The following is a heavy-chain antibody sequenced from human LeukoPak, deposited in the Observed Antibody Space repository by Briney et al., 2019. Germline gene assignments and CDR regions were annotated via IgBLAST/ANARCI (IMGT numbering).Heavy chain of an antibody. Sequence: GGSLRLSCAASGFTFSSYSMNWVRQAPGKGLEWVSYISSSSSTIYYADSVKGRFTISRDNAKNSLYLQMNSLRAEDTAVYYCARDYGDYEPGRHHYYYYYMDVWGKGTTVTVSS. CDR2: ISSSSSTI. V-gene: IGHV3-48*01. CDR3: ARDYGDYEPGRHHYYYYYMDV. D-gene: IGHD4-17*01. J-gene: IGHJ6*03. CDR1: GFTFSSYS.